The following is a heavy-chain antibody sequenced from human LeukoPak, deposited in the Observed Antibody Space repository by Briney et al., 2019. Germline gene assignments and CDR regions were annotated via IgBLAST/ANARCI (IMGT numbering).Heavy chain of an antibody. CDR3: ARGPYNWNYAGWFDP. Sequence: PGGSLRLSGAASGFTFNSYSMNWVRQAPGKGLEWVSSINSNSGYIYYADSVKGRFTISRDNAKNSLYLQMNSLRDEDTAVYYCARGPYNWNYAGWFDPWGQGTLVTVSS. J-gene: IGHJ5*02. CDR1: GFTFNSYS. V-gene: IGHV3-21*01. CDR2: INSNSGYI. D-gene: IGHD1-7*01.